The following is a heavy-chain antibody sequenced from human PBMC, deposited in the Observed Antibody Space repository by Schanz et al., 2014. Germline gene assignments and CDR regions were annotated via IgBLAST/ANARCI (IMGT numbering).Heavy chain of an antibody. Sequence: QAQLVESGGGVVQPGGSLRLSCAASRFAFSNCGMHWVRQAPGKGLEWVAVISSTGSNKYYADSVKGRFTISRDNSKNSLYLQMNSLRADDTAVYYCAKDQLANYRGSGYNWFDPWGQGTLVTVSS. CDR3: AKDQLANYRGSGYNWFDP. CDR1: RFAFSNCG. V-gene: IGHV3-30*18. J-gene: IGHJ5*02. D-gene: IGHD3-10*01. CDR2: ISSTGSNK.